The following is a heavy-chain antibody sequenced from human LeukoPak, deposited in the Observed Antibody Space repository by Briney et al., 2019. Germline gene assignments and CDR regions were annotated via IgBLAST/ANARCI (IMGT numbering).Heavy chain of an antibody. D-gene: IGHD3-10*01. J-gene: IGHJ4*02. CDR1: GYTFITYG. V-gene: IGHV1-18*01. CDR2: ISAYNGNT. CDR3: ARELEVRGVILFAY. Sequence: ASVKVSCKASGYTFITYGLSWVRQAPGQGLEWMGWISAYNGNTNYAQKLQGRVTMTRDTSTSTAYMELRGLTSDDTAVYYCARELEVRGVILFAYWGQGTLVTVSS.